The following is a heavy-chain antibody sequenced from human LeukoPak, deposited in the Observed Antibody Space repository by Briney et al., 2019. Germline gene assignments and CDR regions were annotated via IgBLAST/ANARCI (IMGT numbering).Heavy chain of an antibody. CDR1: GYIFANYW. CDR3: ARPVEMATSPFDY. D-gene: IGHD5-24*01. V-gene: IGHV5-51*01. Sequence: PGESLKISCKGSGYIFANYWIAWVRQMPGKGLEWMGIIYPDDSDTRYSPSFQGQVTISADKSIATAYLQWSSLKASDTAVYYCARPVEMATSPFDYWGQGTLVTVSS. CDR2: IYPDDSDT. J-gene: IGHJ4*02.